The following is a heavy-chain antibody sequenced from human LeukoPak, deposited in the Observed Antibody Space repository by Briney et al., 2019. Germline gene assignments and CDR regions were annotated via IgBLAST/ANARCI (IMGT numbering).Heavy chain of an antibody. J-gene: IGHJ4*02. Sequence: GGSLRLSCAASGFTFSSYSMNWVRQAPGEGLEWVSSISSSSSYIYYADSVKGRFTTPRDNAQNSLHLQLNSLRAEDTAVYYCARYRSTRSTDYSGQGTLATVYS. V-gene: IGHV3-21*01. CDR3: ARYRSTRSTDY. CDR2: ISSSSSYI. D-gene: IGHD3-16*02. CDR1: GFTFSSYS.